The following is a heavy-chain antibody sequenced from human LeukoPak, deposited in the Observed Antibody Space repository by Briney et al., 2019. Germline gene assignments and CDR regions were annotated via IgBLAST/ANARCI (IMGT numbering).Heavy chain of an antibody. CDR3: AKSWNYYDSSGDDALYI. V-gene: IGHV3-48*01. D-gene: IGHD3-22*01. Sequence: GGSLRLACAASGFTLSSYSMNWVRQAAGKGLEWVSYISSSSSTIYYADCVKDRFTISRDNAKNSLYLQMNSLTAEDTAVYYCAKSWNYYDSSGDDALYIWGQGTMLTVSS. CDR2: ISSSSSTI. CDR1: GFTLSSYS. J-gene: IGHJ3*02.